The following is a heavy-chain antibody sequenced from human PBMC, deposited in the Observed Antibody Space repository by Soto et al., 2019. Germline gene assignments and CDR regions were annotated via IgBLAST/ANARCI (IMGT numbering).Heavy chain of an antibody. CDR3: ARTPGDAYYYYYGMDV. CDR2: IIPIFGTA. CDR1: GGTFSSYA. V-gene: IGHV1-69*13. J-gene: IGHJ6*02. D-gene: IGHD2-21*01. Sequence: SVKVSCKASGGTFSSYAISWVRQAPGQGLEWMGGIIPIFGTANYAQKFQGGVTITADESTSTAYMELSSLRSEDTAVYYCARTPGDAYYYYYGMDVWGQGTTVTVSS.